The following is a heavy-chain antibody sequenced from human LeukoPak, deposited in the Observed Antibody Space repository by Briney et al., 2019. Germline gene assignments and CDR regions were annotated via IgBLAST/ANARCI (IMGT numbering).Heavy chain of an antibody. CDR2: ISAYNGNT. V-gene: IGHV1-18*01. J-gene: IGHJ3*02. D-gene: IGHD4-11*01. Sequence: ASVKVSCKASGYTFTSYGISCVRQAPGQGLEWMGWISAYNGNTNYAQKLQGRVTMTTDTSTSTAYMELSSLRSEDTAVYYCAREVATVWAFDIWGQGTMVTVSS. CDR1: GYTFTSYG. CDR3: AREVATVWAFDI.